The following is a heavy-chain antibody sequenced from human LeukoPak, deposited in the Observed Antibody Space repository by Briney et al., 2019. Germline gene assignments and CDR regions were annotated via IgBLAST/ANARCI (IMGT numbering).Heavy chain of an antibody. D-gene: IGHD2-2*03. CDR3: ARHMDWSFDY. J-gene: IGHJ4*02. CDR1: GFTFSTYW. CDR2: IYPDGSEK. V-gene: IGHV3-7*01. Sequence: GGSLRLSCAPSGFTFSTYWMTWVRHSPGKGLEWAANIYPDGSEKYYVDPVKGRFTISRDNAKNSLYLQMNNLRAEDTAVYYCARHMDWSFDYWGQGTLVTVSS.